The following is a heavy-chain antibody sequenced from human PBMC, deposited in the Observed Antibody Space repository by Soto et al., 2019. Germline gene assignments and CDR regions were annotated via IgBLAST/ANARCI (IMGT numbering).Heavy chain of an antibody. J-gene: IGHJ2*01. D-gene: IGHD6-6*01. V-gene: IGHV3-73*01. Sequence: GGSLRLSCAASGFTFSGSAMHWVRQASGKGLEWVGRIRSKANSYATAYAASVKGRFTISRDDSKNTAYLQMNSLKTEDTAVYYCTKHIDRGDSSSSDWYFDLWGRGTLVTVSS. CDR3: TKHIDRGDSSSSDWYFDL. CDR1: GFTFSGSA. CDR2: IRSKANSYAT.